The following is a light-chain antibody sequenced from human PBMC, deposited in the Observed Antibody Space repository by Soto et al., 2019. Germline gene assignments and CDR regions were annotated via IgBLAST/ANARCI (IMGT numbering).Light chain of an antibody. Sequence: QSVLTQPPSVSAAPGQKVTISCSGSSSNIGNNYVSWYQHLPGTAPKLLIYDDNERPSGIPDRFSGSKSGTSATLGITGLQTGDEADYYCGTWDNSLSAVVFGGGTKVTVL. J-gene: IGLJ2*01. CDR2: DDN. CDR1: SSNIGNNY. CDR3: GTWDNSLSAVV. V-gene: IGLV1-51*01.